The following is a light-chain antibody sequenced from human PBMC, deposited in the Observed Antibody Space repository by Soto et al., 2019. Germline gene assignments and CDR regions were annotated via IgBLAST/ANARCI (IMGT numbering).Light chain of an antibody. Sequence: QSVLTQPASLSGSPGQSITISCTGTNSDVGYYNYVSWYQQHPGKAPKVIIYEVSNRPSGVSYRFSGSKSGNTASLTISGLQAEDEADYYCSSYISVSSPVVFGGGTQLTVL. V-gene: IGLV2-14*01. J-gene: IGLJ2*01. CDR1: NSDVGYYNY. CDR3: SSYISVSSPVV. CDR2: EVS.